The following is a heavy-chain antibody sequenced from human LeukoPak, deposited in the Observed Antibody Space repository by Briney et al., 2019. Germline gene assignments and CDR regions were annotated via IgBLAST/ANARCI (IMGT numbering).Heavy chain of an antibody. Sequence: ASVNLSRKASVYTFTIYGISWVRQAPGQGLEWMGWISAYNGNTNYAQKLQGRVTMTTDTSTSTAYMELRSLRSDDTAVYYCARDLIVEMATAEDFDLGYFDLWGRGTLVTVSS. CDR3: ARDLIVEMATAEDFDLGYFDL. CDR2: ISAYNGNT. V-gene: IGHV1-18*01. CDR1: VYTFTIYG. D-gene: IGHD5-24*01. J-gene: IGHJ2*01.